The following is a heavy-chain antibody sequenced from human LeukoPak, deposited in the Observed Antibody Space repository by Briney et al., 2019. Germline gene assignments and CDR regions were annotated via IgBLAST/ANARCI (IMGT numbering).Heavy chain of an antibody. J-gene: IGHJ4*02. CDR1: GHTFTRYD. V-gene: IGHV1-8*01. CDR2: MNPNSGNT. CDR3: ARVIKLRYYYDRGQLYYFDY. Sequence: ASVKVSCKASGHTFTRYDINSVRQATGQGHEWMGWMNPNSGNTGYAQKFQGRVTMTRNTSISTAYMELSGLRSEDTAVYYCARVIKLRYYYDRGQLYYFDYWGRGTLVTVSS. D-gene: IGHD3-22*01.